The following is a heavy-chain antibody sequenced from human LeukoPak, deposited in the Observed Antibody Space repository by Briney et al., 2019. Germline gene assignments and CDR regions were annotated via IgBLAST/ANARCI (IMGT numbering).Heavy chain of an antibody. J-gene: IGHJ4*02. CDR2: INHSGST. V-gene: IGHV4-34*01. D-gene: IGHD6-19*01. CDR3: ARDIAHSSGWGYFDY. CDR1: GGSFGGYY. Sequence: SETLSLTCAVFGGSFGGYYWSWIRHPPGRGLEWVGRINHSGSTNYNPSLKSRVTISVGTSKTQFSLKVSSVTAAATAVYYCARDIAHSSGWGYFDYWGQGTLVTVSS.